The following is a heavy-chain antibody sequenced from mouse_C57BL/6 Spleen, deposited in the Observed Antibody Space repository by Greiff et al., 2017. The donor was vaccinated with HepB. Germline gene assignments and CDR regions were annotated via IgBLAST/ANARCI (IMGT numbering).Heavy chain of an antibody. CDR3: ARGGDEGYFDY. D-gene: IGHD3-3*01. CDR1: GYTFTSYW. V-gene: IGHV1-64*01. J-gene: IGHJ2*01. CDR2: IHPNSGST. Sequence: QVQLQQSGAELVKPGASVKLSCKASGYTFTSYWMHWVKQRPGQGLEWIGMIHPNSGSTNYNEKFKSKATLTVDKSSSTAYMQLSSLTSEDSAVYYCARGGDEGYFDYWGQGTTLTVSS.